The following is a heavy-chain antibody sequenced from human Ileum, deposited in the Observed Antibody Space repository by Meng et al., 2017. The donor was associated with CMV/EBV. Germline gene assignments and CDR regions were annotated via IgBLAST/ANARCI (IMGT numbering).Heavy chain of an antibody. CDR1: FTFNNYA. CDR3: AKDGWLRGKDSWYFDL. V-gene: IGHV3-23*01. CDR2: ISDSGDNT. D-gene: IGHD3-10*01. Sequence: FTFNNYAMSWVRQAPGKGLEWVSAISDSGDNTYYADSVRGRFTISRDNSKNTLYVQMNSLRVEDTAVYYCAKDGWLRGKDSWYFDLWGRGTLVTVSS. J-gene: IGHJ2*01.